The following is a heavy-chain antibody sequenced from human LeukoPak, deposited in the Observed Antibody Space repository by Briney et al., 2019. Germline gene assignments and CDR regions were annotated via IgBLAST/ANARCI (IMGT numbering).Heavy chain of an antibody. Sequence: GGSLRLSCAVSGFTFSANYMDWVRQAPGKGLEWLGRIRNKAHSYSTEYAASVKGRFTISRDDSKNSLYLQMNSLKTDDTAVYYCASPGGGGLTYWGQGALVTVSS. D-gene: IGHD3-16*01. CDR3: ASPGGGGLTY. V-gene: IGHV3-72*01. J-gene: IGHJ4*02. CDR2: IRNKAHSYST. CDR1: GFTFSANY.